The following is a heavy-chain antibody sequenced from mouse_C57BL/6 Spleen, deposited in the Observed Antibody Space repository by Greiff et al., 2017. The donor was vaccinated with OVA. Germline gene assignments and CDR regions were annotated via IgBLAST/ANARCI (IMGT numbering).Heavy chain of an antibody. CDR1: GYTFTSYW. Sequence: QVQLQQPGAELVKPGASVKLSCKASGYTFTSYWMQWVKQRPGQGLEWIGEIGPSDSSTNYNQKFKGKATLTVDTSSSTAYMQLSSLTSEDSAVYYCARRGDLDYWGQGTTLTVSS. V-gene: IGHV1-50*01. CDR2: IGPSDSST. D-gene: IGHD3-3*01. CDR3: ARRGDLDY. J-gene: IGHJ2*01.